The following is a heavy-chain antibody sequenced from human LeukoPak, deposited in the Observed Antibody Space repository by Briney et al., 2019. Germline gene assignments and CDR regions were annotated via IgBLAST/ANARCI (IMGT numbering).Heavy chain of an antibody. CDR2: IYTSGST. Sequence: SETLSLTCTVSGGSISSYYWSWIRQPAGKGLEWIGRIYTSGSTNYNPSLKSRVTMSVDTSKNQFSLKLSSVTAADTAVFYCARGRRLGVVVPAASQDYFDYWGQGTLVTVSS. D-gene: IGHD2-2*01. CDR1: GGSISSYY. J-gene: IGHJ4*02. V-gene: IGHV4-4*07. CDR3: ARGRRLGVVVPAASQDYFDY.